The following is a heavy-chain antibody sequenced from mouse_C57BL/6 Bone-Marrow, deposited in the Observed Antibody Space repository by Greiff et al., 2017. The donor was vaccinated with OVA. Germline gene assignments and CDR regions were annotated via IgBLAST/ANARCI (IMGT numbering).Heavy chain of an antibody. CDR1: GFTFSSYA. J-gene: IGHJ2*01. V-gene: IGHV5-9-1*02. Sequence: EVMLVESGEGLVKPGGSLKLSCAASGFTFSSYAMSWVRQTPEKRLEWVAYISSGGDYIYYADTVKGRFTISRDNARNTLYLQMSSLKSEDTAMYYCTREGLPYYLDYWGQGTTLTVSS. CDR3: TREGLPYYLDY. CDR2: ISSGGDYI. D-gene: IGHD3-3*01.